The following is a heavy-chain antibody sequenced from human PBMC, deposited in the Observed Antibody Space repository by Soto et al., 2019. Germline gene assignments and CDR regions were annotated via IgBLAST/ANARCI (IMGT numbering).Heavy chain of an antibody. J-gene: IGHJ5*02. CDR2: IYYSGST. CDR1: GGSISSYY. CDR3: ARGYYYGSGSYSNWFDP. V-gene: IGHV4-59*01. D-gene: IGHD3-10*01. Sequence: SVTLSLTCTVSGGSISSYYWSWIRQPPGKGLEWIGYIYYSGSTNYNPSLKSRVTISVDTSKNQFSLKLSSVTAADTAVYYCARGYYYGSGSYSNWFDPWGQGTLVTVSS.